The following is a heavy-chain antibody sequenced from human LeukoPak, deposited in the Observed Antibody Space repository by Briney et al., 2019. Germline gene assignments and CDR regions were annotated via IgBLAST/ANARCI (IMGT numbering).Heavy chain of an antibody. V-gene: IGHV3-48*01. CDR2: ISSSSSTI. J-gene: IGHJ4*02. Sequence: GGSLRLSCAASGFTFSSYSMNWVRQAPGKGLEWVSYISSSSSTIYYADSVKGRFTISRDNAKNSLYLQMNSLRAEDTAVYYCARAPYGDYATIDYWGQGTLVTVSS. CDR3: ARAPYGDYATIDY. D-gene: IGHD4-17*01. CDR1: GFTFSSYS.